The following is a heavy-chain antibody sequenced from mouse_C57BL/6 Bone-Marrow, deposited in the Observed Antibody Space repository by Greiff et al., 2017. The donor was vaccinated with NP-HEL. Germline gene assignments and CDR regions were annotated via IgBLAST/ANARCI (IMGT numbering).Heavy chain of an antibody. V-gene: IGHV1-85*01. J-gene: IGHJ3*01. CDR1: GYTFTSYD. Sequence: QVQLQQSGPELVKPGASVKLSCKASGYTFTSYDINWVKQRPGQGLEWIGWIYPRDGSTKYNEKFKGKATLTVDTPSSTAYMELHSLTSEDSAVYFCARVRWLLLFAYWGRGTRVTVSA. CDR2: IYPRDGST. CDR3: ARVRWLLLFAY. D-gene: IGHD2-3*01.